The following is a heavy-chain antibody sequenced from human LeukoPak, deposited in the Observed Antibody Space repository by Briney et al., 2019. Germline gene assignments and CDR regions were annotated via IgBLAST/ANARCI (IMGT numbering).Heavy chain of an antibody. CDR1: GFTFSSYS. J-gene: IGHJ4*02. D-gene: IGHD2-21*02. CDR2: ISSSSSYI. CDR3: ASRTFNCGGDCFLDY. V-gene: IGHV3-21*01. Sequence: GGSLRLSCAASGFTFSSYSMNWVRQAPGKGLEWVSSISSSSSYIYYADSVKGRFTISRDDAKNSLSLQMNSLRAEDTAVYYCASRTFNCGGDCFLDYWGQGTLVTVSS.